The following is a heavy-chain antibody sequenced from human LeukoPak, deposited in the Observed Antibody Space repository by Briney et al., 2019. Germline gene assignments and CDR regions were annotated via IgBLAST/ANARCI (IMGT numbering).Heavy chain of an antibody. CDR1: GFTFSDYY. CDR2: ISSSSSYT. D-gene: IGHD1-26*01. J-gene: IGHJ4*02. CDR3: ARSAEWELPHFDY. Sequence: GGSLRLSCAASGFTFSDYYMSWIRQAPGKGLEWVSYISSSSSYTNYADSVKGRFTISRDNAKNSLYLQMNSLRAEDTAVYYCARSAEWELPHFDYWGQGTLVTVSS. V-gene: IGHV3-11*06.